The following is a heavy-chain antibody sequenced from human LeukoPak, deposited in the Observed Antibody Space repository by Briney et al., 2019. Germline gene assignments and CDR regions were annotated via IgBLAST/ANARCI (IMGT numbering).Heavy chain of an antibody. J-gene: IGHJ6*03. V-gene: IGHV1-58*02. CDR2: IVVGSGNT. D-gene: IGHD6-25*01. CDR1: GFTFTRSA. Sequence: TSVKASCTASGFTFTRSAMQRGRQARGHRLEGIGWIVVGSGNTNYAQKFQERVTITRDMSTSTANMELSSLRSEDTAVYYCAADGPSGYYYMDVWGKGTTVTVSS. CDR3: AADGPSGYYYMDV.